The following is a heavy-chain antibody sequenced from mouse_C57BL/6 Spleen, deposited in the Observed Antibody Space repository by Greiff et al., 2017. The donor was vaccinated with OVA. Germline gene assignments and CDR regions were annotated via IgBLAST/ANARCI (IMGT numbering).Heavy chain of an antibody. Sequence: VQLKESGPVLVKPGASVKMSCKASGSTFTDYYMNWVKQSHGKSLEWIGVINPYNGGTSYNQKFKGKATLTVDKSSSTAYMELNSLTSEDSAVYYCARNHYDYGYYFDYWGQGTTLTVSS. V-gene: IGHV1-19*01. CDR2: INPYNGGT. CDR1: GSTFTDYY. CDR3: ARNHYDYGYYFDY. J-gene: IGHJ2*01. D-gene: IGHD2-4*01.